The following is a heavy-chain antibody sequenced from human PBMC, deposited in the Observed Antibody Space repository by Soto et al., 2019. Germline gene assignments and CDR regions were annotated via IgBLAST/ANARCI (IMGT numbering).Heavy chain of an antibody. CDR3: ARGGHYVDHKDWFDP. V-gene: IGHV1-18*01. CDR2: ISAYNGNT. J-gene: IGHJ5*02. Sequence: QVQLVQSGAEVKKPGSSVKVSCKASGYTFTSDGISWVRQAPGQGLEWMGWISAYNGNTNYAQKLQGRVTMTKDTSKRPAYMELRNLRSDDTAVYYCARGGHYVDHKDWFDPWGQGTLVTGSS. D-gene: IGHD4-17*01. CDR1: GYTFTSDG.